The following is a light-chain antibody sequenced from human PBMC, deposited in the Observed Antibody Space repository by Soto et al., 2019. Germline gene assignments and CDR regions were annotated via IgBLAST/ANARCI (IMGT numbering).Light chain of an antibody. CDR1: QAISSH. CDR2: VAS. CDR3: QQLNSYRLT. Sequence: IHLTQSRSSLSASVGFRFTITCLASQAISSHLAWYQQKPGKAPKLMVYVASTLQSGVPSRFSGSGSGTDFSLSINRLKHEDFATYYCQQLNSYRLTFGGGTKVDIK. V-gene: IGKV1-9*01. J-gene: IGKJ4*01.